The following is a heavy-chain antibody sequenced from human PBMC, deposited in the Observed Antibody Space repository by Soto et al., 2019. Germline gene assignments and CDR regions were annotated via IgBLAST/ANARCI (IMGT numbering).Heavy chain of an antibody. Sequence: GGSLRLSCAASGFTFSSYWMSWVRQAPGKGLEWVANIKQDGSEKYYVDSVKGRFTISRDNAKNSLYLQMNSLRAEDTAVYYCARIGYSSSWYDFTDYWGQGTLVTVSS. V-gene: IGHV3-7*05. CDR3: ARIGYSSSWYDFTDY. J-gene: IGHJ4*02. CDR1: GFTFSSYW. CDR2: IKQDGSEK. D-gene: IGHD6-13*01.